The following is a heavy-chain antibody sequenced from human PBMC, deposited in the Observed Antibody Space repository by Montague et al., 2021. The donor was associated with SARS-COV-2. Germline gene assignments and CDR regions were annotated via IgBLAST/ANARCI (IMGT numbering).Heavy chain of an antibody. CDR2: IYYSGST. J-gene: IGHJ4*02. CDR1: GGSISSSSYY. Sequence: SETLSLTCTVSGGSISSSSYYWDWIRQPPGKGLEWIGSIYYSGSTYYXSCVKSRVTISVDTSKNQFSLKLSSVTAADTAVYYCAREGGWLSRGSYYFDYWGQGTLVTVSS. CDR3: AREGGWLSRGSYYFDY. V-gene: IGHV4-39*07. D-gene: IGHD3-22*01.